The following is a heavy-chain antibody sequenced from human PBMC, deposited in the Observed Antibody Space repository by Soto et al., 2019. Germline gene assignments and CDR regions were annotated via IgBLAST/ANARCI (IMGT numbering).Heavy chain of an antibody. D-gene: IGHD2-2*01. CDR1: GGSISIYY. CDR3: TRDLKPQDCSSASCYAWSAAFDI. J-gene: IGHJ3*02. CDR2: VYNSGST. Sequence: SETLSLTCTVSGGSISIYYWSWIRQPPGKGLEWIGYVYNSGSTNYNPSLKSRVSTSVDTSKNQFSLNLSAVTAADTAVYYCTRDLKPQDCSSASCYAWSAAFDIWGQGTMVTVSS. V-gene: IGHV4-59*01.